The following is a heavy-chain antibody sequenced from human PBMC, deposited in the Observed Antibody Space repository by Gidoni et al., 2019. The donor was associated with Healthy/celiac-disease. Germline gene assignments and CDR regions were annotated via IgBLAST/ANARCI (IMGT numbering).Heavy chain of an antibody. J-gene: IGHJ6*02. Sequence: VQLVESGGGVVQAGRYLRLSCAASGFTFSNYGMHWVRQAPGKGLEWVAVRSYDGSNKYYADSVKGRFTISRDHSKNTLYLQMNSLRAEDTAVYYCAKDSMVTSYYYYYVMDVWGQGTTVTVSS. CDR3: AKDSMVTSYYYYYVMDV. CDR1: GFTFSNYG. CDR2: RSYDGSNK. D-gene: IGHD5-18*01. V-gene: IGHV3-30*18.